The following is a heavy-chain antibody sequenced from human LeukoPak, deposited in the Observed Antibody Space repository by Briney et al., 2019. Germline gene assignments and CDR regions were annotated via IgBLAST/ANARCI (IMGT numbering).Heavy chain of an antibody. CDR2: IYHSGST. D-gene: IGHD5-12*01. V-gene: IGHV4-30-2*01. Sequence: SQTLSLTCAVSGGSISSGGYSWSWIRQPPGKGLEWIGYIYHSGSTYYNPSLQSRVTLSVDTSKNQLSLTLSSLTAADTAVYYCARDAGGYEDYWGQGTLVTVSS. CDR3: ARDAGGYEDY. J-gene: IGHJ4*02. CDR1: GGSISSGGYS.